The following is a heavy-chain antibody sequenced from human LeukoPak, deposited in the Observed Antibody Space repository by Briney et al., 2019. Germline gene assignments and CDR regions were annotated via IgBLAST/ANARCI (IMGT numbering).Heavy chain of an antibody. D-gene: IGHD5-18*01. CDR3: ARRGNTAMTYYYYYYGMDV. J-gene: IGHJ6*02. CDR1: GFTFTSSA. Sequence: ASVKVSCKASGFTFTSSAMQWVRQARGQRLEWIGWIVVGSGNTNYAQKFQERVTITRDMSTSTAYMELSSLRSEDTAVYYCARRGNTAMTYYYYYYGMDVWGQGTTVTVSS. V-gene: IGHV1-58*02. CDR2: IVVGSGNT.